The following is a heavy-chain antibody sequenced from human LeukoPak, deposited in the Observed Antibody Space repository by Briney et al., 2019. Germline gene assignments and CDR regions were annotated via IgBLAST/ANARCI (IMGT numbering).Heavy chain of an antibody. Sequence: SETLSLTCAVYGGSFSGYYWSWIRQPPGKGLEWIGEINHSGSTNYNPSLKSRVTISVDTSKNQFSLKLSSVTAADTAVYYCAREVGLGVYMDVCGKGTTGTVSS. V-gene: IGHV4-34*01. CDR1: GGSFSGYY. J-gene: IGHJ6*03. CDR3: AREVGLGVYMDV. CDR2: INHSGST. D-gene: IGHD1-26*01.